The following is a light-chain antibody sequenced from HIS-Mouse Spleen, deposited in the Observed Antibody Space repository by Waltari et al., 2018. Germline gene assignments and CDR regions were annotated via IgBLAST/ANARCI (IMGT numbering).Light chain of an antibody. CDR3: QQSYSTPRT. V-gene: IGKV1-39*01. Sequence: DIQMTQSPSSLSASVGDRVTITCRASQSISSYLNWYQQKPGKAPKLLIYAASSLQSGVPSRFSGSGSGTDFTHTISSLQPEDFATYYCQQSYSTPRTFGQGTKVEIK. CDR2: AAS. CDR1: QSISSY. J-gene: IGKJ1*01.